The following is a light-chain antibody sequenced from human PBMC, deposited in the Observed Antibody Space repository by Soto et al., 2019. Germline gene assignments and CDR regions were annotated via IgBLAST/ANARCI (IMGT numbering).Light chain of an antibody. J-gene: IGLJ1*01. Sequence: QSVLTQPPSVSGAPGQRVTISCTGSSSNIGAGYDVHSYQQLPGTAPKLLIYGNSNRPSGVPDRFSGSKSGTSASLAITGLQAEDEADYYCQSYDSSLSGKVFGTGTKLTVL. CDR1: SSNIGAGYD. CDR2: GNS. V-gene: IGLV1-40*01. CDR3: QSYDSSLSGKV.